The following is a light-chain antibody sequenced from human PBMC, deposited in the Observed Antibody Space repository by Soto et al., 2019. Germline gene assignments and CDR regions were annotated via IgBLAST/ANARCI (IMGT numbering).Light chain of an antibody. CDR3: QQYYSFPRT. CDR1: QSISNH. Sequence: DIQMTQSPSSLSASVEDRVIITCRASQSISNHLNWYQQKPGKAPKLLIFAASSLQSGVPSRFSGSRSGTDFTLTISCLQSEDFATYYCQQYYSFPRTFGQGTKVDIK. CDR2: AAS. V-gene: IGKV1-39*01. J-gene: IGKJ1*01.